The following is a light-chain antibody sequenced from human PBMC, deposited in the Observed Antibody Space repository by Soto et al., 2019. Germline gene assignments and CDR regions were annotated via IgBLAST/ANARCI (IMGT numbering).Light chain of an antibody. CDR3: CSHAGSNNPFV. CDR1: SSDVGGYNY. V-gene: IGLV2-8*01. Sequence: QSVLTQPPSASGSPGQSVAISCTGTSSDVGGYNYVSWYQQHPGKAPKLMIYDVNKRPSGVPDRFSGSKSGNTASLTVSGLQGEDEADYYCCSHAGSNNPFVFGTGTKLTVL. J-gene: IGLJ1*01. CDR2: DVN.